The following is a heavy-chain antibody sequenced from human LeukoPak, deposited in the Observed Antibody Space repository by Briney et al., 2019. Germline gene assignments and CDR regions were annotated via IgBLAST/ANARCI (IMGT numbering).Heavy chain of an antibody. V-gene: IGHV4-30-4*01. D-gene: IGHD2-15*01. CDR1: GGSISCGDYY. CDR2: IYDSGST. Sequence: SETLSLTCTVSGGSISCGDYYWSWIRQPPGKGLEWIGYIYDSGSTYYNPSLKGRITISVDTSENRFSLKLSSVTATDTAVYYCARDCSGGSCYGAFDIWGQGTMVTVSS. CDR3: ARDCSGGSCYGAFDI. J-gene: IGHJ3*02.